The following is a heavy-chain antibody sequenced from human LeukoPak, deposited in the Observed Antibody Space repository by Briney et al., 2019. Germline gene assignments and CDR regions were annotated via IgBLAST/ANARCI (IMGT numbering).Heavy chain of an antibody. J-gene: IGHJ4*02. CDR3: ARLSKGRFFDYIFDY. CDR2: IYYSVST. Sequence: SQTLSRSCTVSGGSVSSSTYYWGWIRPPPGKGLEWIGNIYYSVSTYYNPSLTSRVTMSVDTSNNQFSLKMNSVTAADPAVYYCARLSKGRFFDYIFDYWGQGTLVTVSS. V-gene: IGHV4-39*01. CDR1: GGSVSSSTYY. D-gene: IGHD3-9*01.